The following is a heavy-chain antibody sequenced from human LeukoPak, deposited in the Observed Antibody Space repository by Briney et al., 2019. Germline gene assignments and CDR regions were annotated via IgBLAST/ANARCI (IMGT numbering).Heavy chain of an antibody. J-gene: IGHJ3*02. CDR3: ASAPDWGFGIFHDPFDI. CDR1: GFTFSDYW. V-gene: IGHV3-7*01. D-gene: IGHD7-27*01. CDR2: INADGSEQ. Sequence: SGGSLRLSCVASGFTFSDYWMTWVRQAPGKGLEWVANINADGSEQYYVDSMEGRFTISRDNAKNSLFLQMNSLRAEDTAVYYCASAPDWGFGIFHDPFDIWGQGTMVTVSS.